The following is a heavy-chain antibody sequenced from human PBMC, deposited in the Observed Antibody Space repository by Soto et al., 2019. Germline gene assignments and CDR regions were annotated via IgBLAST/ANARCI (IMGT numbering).Heavy chain of an antibody. V-gene: IGHV4-39*01. Sequence: QLQLQESGLGLVKPSETLSLTCTVSGGSISSSSYYWGWIRQPPGKGLEWIGSIYYSGSTYYNPSLKSRVTISVDTSKNQFSLKLSSVTAADTAVYYCAATATITMIRGALFDYWAQGTLVTVSS. CDR1: GGSISSSSYY. CDR3: AATATITMIRGALFDY. CDR2: IYYSGST. D-gene: IGHD3-10*01. J-gene: IGHJ4*02.